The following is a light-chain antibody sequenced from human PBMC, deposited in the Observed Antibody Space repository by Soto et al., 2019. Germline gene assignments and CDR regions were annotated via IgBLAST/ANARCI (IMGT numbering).Light chain of an antibody. CDR2: AAS. CDR1: QSVSSSY. V-gene: IGKV3D-20*02. J-gene: IGKJ1*01. CDR3: HQRQGWPRT. Sequence: ENVLTQSPGTLSLSTGERATLSCRASQSVSSSYLAWYQQKPGQAPRLLIYAASTRATGIPARFSGGGSGTEFTLTISDVQPEDFALYYCHQRQGWPRTFGQGTMVDIK.